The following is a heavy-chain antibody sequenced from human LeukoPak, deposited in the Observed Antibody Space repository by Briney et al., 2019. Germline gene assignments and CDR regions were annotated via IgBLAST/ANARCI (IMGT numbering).Heavy chain of an antibody. Sequence: PGGSLRLSCAASGFTFGDYAMHWVRQAPGKGLEWVSGISWNSGSIGYADSVKGRFTISRDNAKNSLYLQMNSLRAEDMALYHCAKGPSGSYAYYFDYWGRGTLVTVSS. CDR3: AKGPSGSYAYYFDY. D-gene: IGHD1-26*01. V-gene: IGHV3-9*03. CDR2: ISWNSGSI. J-gene: IGHJ4*02. CDR1: GFTFGDYA.